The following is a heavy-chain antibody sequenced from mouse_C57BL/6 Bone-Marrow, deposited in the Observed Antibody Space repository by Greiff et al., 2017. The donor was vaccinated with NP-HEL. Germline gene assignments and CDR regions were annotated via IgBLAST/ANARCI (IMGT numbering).Heavy chain of an antibody. J-gene: IGHJ3*01. V-gene: IGHV1-81*01. D-gene: IGHD2-1*01. Sequence: LQESGAELARPGASVKLSCKASGYTFTSYGISWVKQRTGQGLEWIGEIYPRSGNTYYNEKFKGKATLTADKSSSTAYMELRSLTSEDSAVYFCARGGYYGNYKFAYWGQGTLVTVSA. CDR2: IYPRSGNT. CDR3: ARGGYYGNYKFAY. CDR1: GYTFTSYG.